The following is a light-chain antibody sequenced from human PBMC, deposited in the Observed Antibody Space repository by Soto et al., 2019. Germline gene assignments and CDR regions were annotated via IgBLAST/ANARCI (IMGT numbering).Light chain of an antibody. J-gene: IGLJ2*01. CDR2: DVT. CDR3: SSYTNNNTYVI. V-gene: IGLV2-14*01. Sequence: QSVLTQPASVSGSPGQSLTISCTGTSSDIGTSNYVSWYQQHPGKAPQLIIYDVTVRPSAVSNRFSGSKSGNTASLTLSGLQTEDEADYYCSSYTNNNTYVIFGGGTKVTVL. CDR1: SSDIGTSNY.